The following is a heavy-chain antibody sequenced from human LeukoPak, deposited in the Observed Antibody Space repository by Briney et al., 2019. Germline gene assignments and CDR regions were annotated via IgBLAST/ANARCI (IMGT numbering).Heavy chain of an antibody. Sequence: VASVKVSCKASGDTFSRYAISWVRQAPGQGLKWMGGIIPIFGTADYAQKFQGRVTITADESTSTAYMELSSLRSEDTAVYYCARGLLGFLDPTKYGMDVWGQGTTVTVSS. J-gene: IGHJ6*02. CDR1: GDTFSRYA. V-gene: IGHV1-69*13. CDR2: IIPIFGTA. CDR3: ARGLLGFLDPTKYGMDV. D-gene: IGHD3/OR15-3a*01.